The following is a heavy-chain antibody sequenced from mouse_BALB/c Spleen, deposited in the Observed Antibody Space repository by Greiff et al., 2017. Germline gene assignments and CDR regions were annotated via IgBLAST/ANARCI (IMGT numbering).Heavy chain of an antibody. V-gene: IGHV14-3*02. D-gene: IGHD1-1*01. CDR2: IDPANGNT. J-gene: IGHJ2*01. Sequence: EVQLQQSGAELVKPGASVKLSCTASGFNIKDTYMHWVKQRPEQGLEWIGRIDPANGNTKYDPKFQGKATITADTSSNTAYLQLSSLTSEDTAVYDCARSQGGSRYLDYWGQGTTLTVSA. CDR1: GFNIKDTY. CDR3: ARSQGGSRYLDY.